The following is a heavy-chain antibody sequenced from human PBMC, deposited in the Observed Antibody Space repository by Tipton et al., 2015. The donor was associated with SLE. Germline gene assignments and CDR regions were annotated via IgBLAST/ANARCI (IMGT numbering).Heavy chain of an antibody. J-gene: IGHJ4*02. CDR3: ARGASARED. CDR1: GYSISSGYY. Sequence: TLSLTCAVSGYSISSGYYWGWIRQSPVKGLGWIGIVYRTAYYNPSLPSRVTISVDTSKNQFSLKLSSVTAADTAVYYCARGASAREDGGQGILATVSS. CDR2: VYRTA. D-gene: IGHD2-2*01. V-gene: IGHV4-38-2*01.